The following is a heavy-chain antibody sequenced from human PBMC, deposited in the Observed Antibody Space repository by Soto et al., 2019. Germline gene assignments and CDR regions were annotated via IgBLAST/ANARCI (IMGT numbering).Heavy chain of an antibody. D-gene: IGHD3-16*01. V-gene: IGHV3-23*01. CDR2: ISGSGAST. CDR1: GFTFNKYA. J-gene: IGHJ4*02. CDR3: AKTAGVINVITSFDH. Sequence: GGSLRLPXVASGFTFNKYALAWVRQAPGKGLEWVSAISGSGASTYDADSVKGRFTISRDNSNNTLYLQINSLRVKDTVVYYCAKTAGVINVITSFDHWGQGAPVTVSS.